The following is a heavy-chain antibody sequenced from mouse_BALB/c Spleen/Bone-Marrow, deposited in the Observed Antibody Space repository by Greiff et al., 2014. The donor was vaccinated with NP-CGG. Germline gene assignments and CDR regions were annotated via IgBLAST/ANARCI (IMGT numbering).Heavy chain of an antibody. D-gene: IGHD1-1*01. CDR3: ARQLRRYYFDV. Sequence: EVNVVESGGGLVKPGASLRLSCAASGFTFSSYAMSWVRQTPEQRLEWVATISSGGSYTYYPDSVKGRFTISRYNAKNTLYLQMSSLRSEDTARYCWARQLRRYYFDVWGQGTTLTVSS. V-gene: IGHV5-9-3*01. CDR2: ISSGGSYT. CDR1: GFTFSSYA. J-gene: IGHJ2*01.